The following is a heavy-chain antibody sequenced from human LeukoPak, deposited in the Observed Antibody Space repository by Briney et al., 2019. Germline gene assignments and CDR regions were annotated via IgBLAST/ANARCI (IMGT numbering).Heavy chain of an antibody. CDR2: IYYSGST. CDR3: ARGGYSGSQDAFDI. CDR1: GGSISSSGYY. D-gene: IGHD1-26*01. Sequence: SETLSLTCTISGGSISSSGYYWGWIRQPPGKGLEWIGSIYYSGSTYYNPSLKSRVTISVDTSKNQFSLKLSSVTAADTAVYYCARGGYSGSQDAFDIWGQGTMVTVSS. V-gene: IGHV4-39*07. J-gene: IGHJ3*02.